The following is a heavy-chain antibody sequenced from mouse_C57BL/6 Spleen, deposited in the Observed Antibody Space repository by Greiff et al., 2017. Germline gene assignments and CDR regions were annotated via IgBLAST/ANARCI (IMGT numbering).Heavy chain of an antibody. CDR1: GFTFSDYG. V-gene: IGHV5-17*01. J-gene: IGHJ3*01. D-gene: IGHD2-3*01. CDR2: ISRGSSTI. CDR3: ALDGYFRY. Sequence: EVKLMESGGGLVKPGGSLKLSCAASGFTFSDYGMHWVRQAPEKGLEWVAYISRGSSTIYYADTVKGRFTISRDNANNTPFLQMTSLRSEDTAMYYCALDGYFRYWGQGTLVTAS.